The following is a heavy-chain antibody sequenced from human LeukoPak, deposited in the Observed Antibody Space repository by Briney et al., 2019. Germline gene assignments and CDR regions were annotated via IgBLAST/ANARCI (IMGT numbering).Heavy chain of an antibody. V-gene: IGHV3-48*01. CDR2: ISSSSSTI. J-gene: IGHJ4*02. CDR3: ARDGRGEYSRSSNY. CDR1: GFTFSSYS. D-gene: IGHD6-6*01. Sequence: GGSLRLSCAASGFTFSSYSMNWVRQAPGKGLEWVSYISSSSSTIYYADSVKGRFTISRDNAKNSLYLQMNSLRAEDTAVYYCARDGRGEYSRSSNYWGQGTRVTVFS.